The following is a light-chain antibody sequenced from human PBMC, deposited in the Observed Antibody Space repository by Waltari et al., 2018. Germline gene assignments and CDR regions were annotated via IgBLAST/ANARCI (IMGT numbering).Light chain of an antibody. J-gene: IGKJ4*01. CDR1: QRVSSN. CDR3: QQTSSWPLT. V-gene: IGKV3-11*01. CDR2: DTS. Sequence: EIVLTQSPATLSLSPGQRPTLSCRASQRVSSNLDWYQPKLGQTHRHLIYDTSNRATGIPDRFSASGFGTDFTLTISSLEPEDCAVYFCQQTSSWPLTFGGGTKVEIK.